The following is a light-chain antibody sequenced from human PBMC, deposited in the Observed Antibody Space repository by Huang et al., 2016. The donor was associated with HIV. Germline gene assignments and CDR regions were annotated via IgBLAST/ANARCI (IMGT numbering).Light chain of an antibody. Sequence: EIVMTQSPATLSVSPGERVTLSCRASQSISYNLAWYQKKPGQGPTLLIYDASTRATGIPARFSGGGSETEFTLTISSLQSEDFAVYSCQQYNNWPLTFGGGTKVEIK. J-gene: IGKJ4*01. CDR3: QQYNNWPLT. CDR1: QSISYN. V-gene: IGKV3-15*01. CDR2: DAS.